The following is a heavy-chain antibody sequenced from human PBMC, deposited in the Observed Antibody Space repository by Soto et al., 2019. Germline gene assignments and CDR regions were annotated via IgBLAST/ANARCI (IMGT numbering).Heavy chain of an antibody. J-gene: IGHJ5*02. CDR2: IYYSGST. CDR1: GGSISSYY. D-gene: IGHD4-17*01. CDR3: ARADYEGHAHWFDP. Sequence: NPSETLSLTCTVSGGSISSYYWSWIRQPPGKGLEWIGYIYYSGSTNYNPSLKSRVTISVDTSKNQFSLKLSSVTAADTAVYYCARADYEGHAHWFDPWGQGTLVTVSS. V-gene: IGHV4-59*01.